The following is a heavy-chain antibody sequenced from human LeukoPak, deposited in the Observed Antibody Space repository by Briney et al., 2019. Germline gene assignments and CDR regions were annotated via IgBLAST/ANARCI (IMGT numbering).Heavy chain of an antibody. V-gene: IGHV3-7*05. CDR2: IKQDGSEK. J-gene: IGHJ4*02. CDR1: GFTFSSYW. D-gene: IGHD6-13*01. Sequence: GGSLRLSCAASGFTFSSYWMSWVRQAPGKGLEWVANIKQDGSEKYYVDSVKGRFTISRDNAKNSLYLQMNSLRAEDTAVYYCARDWARGYSSSWYYFDYWGQGTLVTVSS. CDR3: ARDWARGYSSSWYYFDY.